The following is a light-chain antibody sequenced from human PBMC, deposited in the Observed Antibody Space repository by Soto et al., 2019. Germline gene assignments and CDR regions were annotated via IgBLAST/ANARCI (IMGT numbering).Light chain of an antibody. V-gene: IGKV3-15*01. CDR2: GAS. Sequence: EIVMTQSPATLSVSPGEGASLSCRASQSVGSNLAWYQQKPGQAPRVLVYGASTRATGIQARFSGSGSGTEFTLTVSSLQSEDFAVYYCQQCDNWPCTFGQGTKLQIK. CDR3: QQCDNWPCT. CDR1: QSVGSN. J-gene: IGKJ2*02.